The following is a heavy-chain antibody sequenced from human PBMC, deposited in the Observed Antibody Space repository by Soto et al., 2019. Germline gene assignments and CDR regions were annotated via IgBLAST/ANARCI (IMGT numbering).Heavy chain of an antibody. CDR2: IYYSGST. Sequence: QLQLQESGPGLVKPSETLSLTCTVSGGSISSGRYYWGWIRQPPGKGLEWIGSIYYSGSTYSNPSLKSRVTLSVDTSKNQFSLRLSSVTAADTAVYYCARHSDCSGGSCYSEYFAVGNWFDPWGQGTLVTVSS. CDR1: GGSISSGRYY. D-gene: IGHD2-15*01. V-gene: IGHV4-39*01. J-gene: IGHJ5*02. CDR3: ARHSDCSGGSCYSEYFAVGNWFDP.